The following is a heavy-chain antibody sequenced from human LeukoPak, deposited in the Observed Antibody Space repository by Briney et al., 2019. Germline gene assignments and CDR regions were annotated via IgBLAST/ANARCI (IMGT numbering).Heavy chain of an antibody. J-gene: IGHJ3*02. CDR3: ARDRTEYCSGGSCYSTDAFDI. D-gene: IGHD2-15*01. CDR1: GFTVSSNY. V-gene: IGHV3-66*01. CDR2: IYSGGST. Sequence: QSGGSLRLSCAASGFTVSSNYMSWVRQAPGKGLEWVSVIYSGGSTYYADSVKGRFTISRDNSKNTLYLQMNSLRAEDTAVYYCARDRTEYCSGGSCYSTDAFDIWGQGTMVTVSS.